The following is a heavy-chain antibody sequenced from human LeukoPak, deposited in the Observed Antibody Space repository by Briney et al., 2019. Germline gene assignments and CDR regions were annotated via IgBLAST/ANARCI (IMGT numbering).Heavy chain of an antibody. CDR2: ISPSGGIT. CDR3: ARDPLPVAGWSRSI. J-gene: IGHJ3*02. Sequence: PGGSLRLSCAASGFTFSSHGMNWVRQAPGKGLEWVSGISPSGGITYYTDSVKGRFTISRDNAKNSLYLQMNSLRAEDTAVYYCARDPLPVAGWSRSIWGQGTMVTVSS. D-gene: IGHD6-19*01. CDR1: GFTFSSHG. V-gene: IGHV3-21*01.